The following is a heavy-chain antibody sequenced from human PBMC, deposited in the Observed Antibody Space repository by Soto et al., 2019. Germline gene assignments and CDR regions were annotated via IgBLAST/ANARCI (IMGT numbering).Heavy chain of an antibody. J-gene: IGHJ4*02. CDR2: INHSGST. V-gene: IGHV4-34*01. Sequence: QVQLQQWGAGLLKPSKTLSLTCAVYGGSFSGYSWTWIRQSPGKGLELIGQINHSGSTTYNPSLKSRVTISLGTSKNQFSLELSSVTAADTAVYYCARGLFSENYYSGGWYYFDYWGQGTLVTVSS. CDR3: ARGLFSENYYSGGWYYFDY. CDR1: GGSFSGYS. D-gene: IGHD1-26*01.